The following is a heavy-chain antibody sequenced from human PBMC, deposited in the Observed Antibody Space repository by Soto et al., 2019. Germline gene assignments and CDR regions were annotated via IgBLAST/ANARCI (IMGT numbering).Heavy chain of an antibody. CDR3: ARTSWGYSSSSMVRNYYYGMDV. D-gene: IGHD6-6*01. J-gene: IGHJ6*02. CDR1: GGTFSSYA. V-gene: IGHV1-69*01. Sequence: QVQLVQSGAEVKKPGSSVKVSCKASGGTFSSYAISWVRQAPGQGLEWMGGIIPIFGTANYDQKFQGRVTITADESTSTAYMELSSLRSEDTAVYYCARTSWGYSSSSMVRNYYYGMDVWGQGTTVTVSS. CDR2: IIPIFGTA.